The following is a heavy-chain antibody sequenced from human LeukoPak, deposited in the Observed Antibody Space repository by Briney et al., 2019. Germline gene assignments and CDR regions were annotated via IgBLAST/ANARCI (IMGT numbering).Heavy chain of an antibody. V-gene: IGHV1-18*01. CDR3: ARDSYSGSYYYYYGMDV. Sequence: ASVKVSCKASGYTFTSYGISGVRQAPAQGLEWMGWISAYNGNTNYAQKLQGRVTMTTDTSTSTAYMELRSLRSDDTAVYYCARDSYSGSYYYYYGMDVWGQGTTVTVSS. J-gene: IGHJ6*02. CDR2: ISAYNGNT. CDR1: GYTFTSYG. D-gene: IGHD1-26*01.